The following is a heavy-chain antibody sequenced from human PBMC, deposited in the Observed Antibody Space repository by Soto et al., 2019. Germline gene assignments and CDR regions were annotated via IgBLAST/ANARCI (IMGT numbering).Heavy chain of an antibody. Sequence: QVQLVESGGGVVQPGRSLRLSCAASGFTFSSYGMHWVRQAPGKGLEWVAVISYDGSNKYYADSVKGRFTISSDNSKNTLYLQMNSLRAEDTAVYYCAKEVWSGPMDVWGQGTTVTFSS. V-gene: IGHV3-30*18. CDR1: GFTFSSYG. CDR3: AKEVWSGPMDV. D-gene: IGHD3-3*01. J-gene: IGHJ6*02. CDR2: ISYDGSNK.